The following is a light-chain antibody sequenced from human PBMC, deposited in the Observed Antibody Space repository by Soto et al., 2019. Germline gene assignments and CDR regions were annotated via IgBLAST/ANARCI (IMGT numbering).Light chain of an antibody. J-gene: IGKJ1*01. CDR2: QAS. CDR1: QTISSW. CDR3: QQYDSYSWT. V-gene: IGKV1-5*03. Sequence: DIQMTQSTSTRSAFLGDSVTITCRASQTISSWLAWYQQKPGKAPKLLVYQASTLESGVPLRFSGSGSGTEFTLTINSLQSDDFATYYCQQYDSYSWTFGQGTKVDIK.